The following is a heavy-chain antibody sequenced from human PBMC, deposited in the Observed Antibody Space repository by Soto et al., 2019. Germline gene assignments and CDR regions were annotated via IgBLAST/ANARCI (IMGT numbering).Heavy chain of an antibody. CDR1: GFSFSKYS. D-gene: IGHD2-15*01. J-gene: IGHJ4*02. Sequence: PGGSLRLSCAASGFSFSKYSMNWVRQAPGKGLEWVSSINDRSNYIYYAESVKGRFTISRDNAINSLYLQMNSLRPDDTAVYYCANFPSCSSPTCLDYWGRGTLVTVSS. CDR3: ANFPSCSSPTCLDY. V-gene: IGHV3-21*06. CDR2: INDRSNYI.